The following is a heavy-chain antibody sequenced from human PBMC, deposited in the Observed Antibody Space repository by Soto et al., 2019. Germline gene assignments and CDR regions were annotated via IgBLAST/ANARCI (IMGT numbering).Heavy chain of an antibody. D-gene: IGHD3-3*01. V-gene: IGHV3-30-3*01. CDR1: GFTFSSYA. Sequence: GGSLRLSCAASGFTFSSYAMHWVRQAPGKGLEWVAVISYDGSNKYYADSVKGRFTISRDNSKNTLYLQMNSLRAEDTAVYYCARDGGIFGVAQGHYYFDYWGQGTLVTSPQ. CDR3: ARDGGIFGVAQGHYYFDY. J-gene: IGHJ4*02. CDR2: ISYDGSNK.